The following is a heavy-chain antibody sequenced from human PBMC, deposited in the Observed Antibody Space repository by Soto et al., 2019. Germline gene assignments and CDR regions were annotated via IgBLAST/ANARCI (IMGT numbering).Heavy chain of an antibody. CDR2: IYIAGST. Sequence: EVHLVESGGGLIQPGGSLRLSCAASDFTVSGNSVSWVRQAPGKGLEWVSVIYIAGSTYYADSVKGRFTISRDNSKNTLYLQMNNLRAHDTAVYYCARGMYNWFDPWGQGTLVTVSS. CDR3: ARGMYNWFDP. V-gene: IGHV3-53*01. CDR1: DFTVSGNS. J-gene: IGHJ5*02.